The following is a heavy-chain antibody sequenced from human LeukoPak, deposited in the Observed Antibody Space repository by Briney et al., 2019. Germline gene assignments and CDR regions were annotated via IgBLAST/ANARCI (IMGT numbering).Heavy chain of an antibody. D-gene: IGHD3/OR15-3a*01. Sequence: PGGSLRFSCEASGITLSNYGMSWVRQAPGKGLKWVEGISESGGSTKYADSVKGRFTISRDNPKNTLFLQMNSLRAEDTAVYFCAKRGVVIRVVLVGFHKEAYYFESWGQGALVTVSS. J-gene: IGHJ4*02. CDR3: AKRGVVIRVVLVGFHKEAYYFES. CDR2: ISESGGST. CDR1: GITLSNYG. V-gene: IGHV3-23*01.